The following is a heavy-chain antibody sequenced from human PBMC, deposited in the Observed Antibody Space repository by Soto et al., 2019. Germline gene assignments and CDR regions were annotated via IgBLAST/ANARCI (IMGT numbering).Heavy chain of an antibody. CDR2: IYYSGST. V-gene: IGHV4-59*01. J-gene: IGHJ4*02. D-gene: IGHD3-22*01. CDR3: ARGWGYYGDY. CDR1: GGSISSYY. Sequence: QVQLQESGPGLVKPSETLSLTCTVSGGSISSYYWSWIRQPPGKGLEWIGYIYYSGSTNYNPSLKSRVTMSVDTSKNQFSLKLSSVTAADTAVYYCARGWGYYGDYWGQGTLVTVSS.